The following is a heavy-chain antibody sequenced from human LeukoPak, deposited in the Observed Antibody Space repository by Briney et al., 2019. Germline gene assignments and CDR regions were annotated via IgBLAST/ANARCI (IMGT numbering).Heavy chain of an antibody. J-gene: IGHJ4*02. Sequence: PGGSLRLSCAASGFTFSSYEMNWVRQAPGKGLEWVSYISSSGSTIYYADSVKGRFTISRDNAKNSPYLQMNSLRAEDTAVYYCATTVSRWFGELPFDYWGQGTLVTVSS. D-gene: IGHD3-10*01. CDR1: GFTFSSYE. V-gene: IGHV3-48*03. CDR3: ATTVSRWFGELPFDY. CDR2: ISSSGSTI.